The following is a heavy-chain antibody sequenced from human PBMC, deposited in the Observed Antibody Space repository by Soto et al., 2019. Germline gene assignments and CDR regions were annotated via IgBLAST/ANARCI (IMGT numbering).Heavy chain of an antibody. CDR3: ARTAYSIFHYFDK. Sequence: PLSLTCSVSGGSISGANNYWNWIRQHPGKGLEWIGYIFYTGTTYYNPSLKSRVTMSVDTSENKFSLKLTSVTAADTAVYYCARTAYSIFHYFDKWGQGTLVTVSS. CDR1: GGSISGANNY. CDR2: IFYTGTT. V-gene: IGHV4-31*03. J-gene: IGHJ4*02. D-gene: IGHD4-4*01.